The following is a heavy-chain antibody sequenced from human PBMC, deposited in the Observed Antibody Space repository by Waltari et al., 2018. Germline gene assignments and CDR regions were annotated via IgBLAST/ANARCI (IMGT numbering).Heavy chain of an antibody. V-gene: IGHV4-39*01. D-gene: IGHD1-26*01. CDR2: IYYSGST. J-gene: IGHJ4*02. CDR1: GGSIRSSSYY. CDR3: ASGVWGSYYADY. Sequence: QLQLQESGPGLVKPSETLSLTCTVSGGSIRSSSYYWGWIRQPPGKGLEWIGSIYYSGSTYYNPSLKSRVTISVDTSKNQFSLKLSSVTAADTAVYYCASGVWGSYYADYWGQGTLVTVSS.